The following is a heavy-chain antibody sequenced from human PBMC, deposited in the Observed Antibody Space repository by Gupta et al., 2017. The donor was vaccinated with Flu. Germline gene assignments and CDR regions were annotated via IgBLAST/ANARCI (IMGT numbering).Heavy chain of an antibody. J-gene: IGHJ4*02. D-gene: IGHD3-10*01. CDR2: LNGAGSST. V-gene: IGHV3-23*03. Sequence: EVPLLASGVGLVHPGCSLRLSCSASGFTFHNYAMSWVRQAPGKGLEWVAFLNGAGSSTYYADSVKGRFTISRDNSKNTLYLQVNSLTADDTAVYFWAKLTMVRGVVGYFDSWGQGTLVTVSS. CDR1: GFTFHNYA. CDR3: AKLTMVRGVVGYFDS.